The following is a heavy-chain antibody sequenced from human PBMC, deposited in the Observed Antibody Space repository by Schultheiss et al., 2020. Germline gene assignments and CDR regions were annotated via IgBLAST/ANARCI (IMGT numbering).Heavy chain of an antibody. Sequence: ASVKVSCKASGYTFSRYAITWVRQAPGQGLEWMGWISAYNGNTNYAQKLQGRVTMTTDTSTSTAYMELRSLRSDDTAVYYCARDASGSGWFPPASNWFDPWGQGTLVTVSS. CDR1: GYTFSRYA. CDR2: ISAYNGNT. D-gene: IGHD6-19*01. V-gene: IGHV1-18*01. J-gene: IGHJ5*02. CDR3: ARDASGSGWFPPASNWFDP.